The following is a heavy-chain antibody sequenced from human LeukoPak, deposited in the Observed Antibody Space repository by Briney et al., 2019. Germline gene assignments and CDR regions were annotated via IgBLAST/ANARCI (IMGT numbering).Heavy chain of an antibody. V-gene: IGHV3-20*04. J-gene: IGHJ4*02. CDR3: AKWEWDGYKGHFDY. D-gene: IGHD5-24*01. CDR1: GFTFSSYW. CDR2: INWSDGST. Sequence: GGSLRLSCAVSGFTFSSYWMNWVRQAPGKGLEWVSGINWSDGSTAYADSVKGRFTISRDNAKNTLYLQMNSLRAEDTAVYYCAKWEWDGYKGHFDYWGQGTLVTVSS.